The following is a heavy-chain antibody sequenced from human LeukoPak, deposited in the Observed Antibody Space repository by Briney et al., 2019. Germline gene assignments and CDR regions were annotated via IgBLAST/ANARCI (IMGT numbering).Heavy chain of an antibody. J-gene: IGHJ4*02. CDR2: IKRKSDGGTT. CDR3: TTELDIRPNHY. CDR1: GLTFSNAW. V-gene: IGHV3-15*01. D-gene: IGHD3-22*01. Sequence: YPGGSLRLSCAASGLTFSNAWMSWVRQAPGKGLEWVGRIKRKSDGGTTDYAAPVKGRFTISRDDSKNTLYLQMNSLKSEDTAVYYCTTELDIRPNHYWGQGTLVTVSS.